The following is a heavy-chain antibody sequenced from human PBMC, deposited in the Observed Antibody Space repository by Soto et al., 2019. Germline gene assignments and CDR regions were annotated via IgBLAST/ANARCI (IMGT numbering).Heavy chain of an antibody. CDR2: IVVGSGNT. Sequence: GASVKVSCKASGFTFTSSAMQWVRQARGQRLEWIGWIVVGSGNTNYAQKFQERVTITRDMSTSTAYMELSSLRSEDTAVYYCAATCPYCSGGRCPDFVPWGQGTLVTVFS. V-gene: IGHV1-58*02. J-gene: IGHJ5*02. D-gene: IGHD2-15*01. CDR1: GFTFTSSA. CDR3: AATCPYCSGGRCPDFVP.